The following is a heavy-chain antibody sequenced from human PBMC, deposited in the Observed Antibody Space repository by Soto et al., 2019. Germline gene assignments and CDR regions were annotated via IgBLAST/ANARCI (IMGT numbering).Heavy chain of an antibody. CDR1: GGSVSSGSYY. D-gene: IGHD3-3*01. CDR3: ARTRDNYDFWSQGAYFDY. Sequence: ETLSLTCTVSGGSVSSGSYYWSWIRQPPGKGLEWIGYIYYSGSTNYNPSLKSRVTISVDTSKNQFSLKLSSVTAADTAVYYCARTRDNYDFWSQGAYFDYWGQGTLVTVSS. V-gene: IGHV4-61*01. CDR2: IYYSGST. J-gene: IGHJ4*02.